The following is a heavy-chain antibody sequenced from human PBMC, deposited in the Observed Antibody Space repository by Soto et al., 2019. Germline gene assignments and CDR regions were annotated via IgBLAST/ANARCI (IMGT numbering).Heavy chain of an antibody. V-gene: IGHV3-21*01. Sequence: PGGSLRLSCAASGFTFSSYSMNWVRQAPGKGLEWVSSISSSSSYIYYADSVKGRFTISRDNAKNSLYLQMNSLRAEDTAVYYCARPIAAPGAFDIWGQGTMVTVSS. CDR1: GFTFSSYS. CDR2: ISSSSSYI. CDR3: ARPIAAPGAFDI. D-gene: IGHD6-13*01. J-gene: IGHJ3*02.